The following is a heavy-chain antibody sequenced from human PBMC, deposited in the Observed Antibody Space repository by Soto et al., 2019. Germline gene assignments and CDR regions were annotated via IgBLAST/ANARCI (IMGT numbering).Heavy chain of an antibody. Sequence: VQLVESGGGLVQPGGSLKLSCAASGFTFSAVALHWVRQTAGKGLEWVGRVRSKADNYATTYSASVTGRFIISRDDSKNTAYLQMNSLKIEDTAVYYCARRPPGDGYNYYFAYWGQGALVTVSS. CDR3: ARRPPGDGYNYYFAY. CDR2: VRSKADNYAT. J-gene: IGHJ4*02. V-gene: IGHV3-73*02. D-gene: IGHD5-12*01. CDR1: GFTFSAVA.